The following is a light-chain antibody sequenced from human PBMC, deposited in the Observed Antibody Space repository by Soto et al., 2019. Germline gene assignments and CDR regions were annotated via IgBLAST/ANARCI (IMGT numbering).Light chain of an antibody. Sequence: DFPLTQSPAALSASVPGCLSIXCRASQSISIYLNWYQQKPGKAPKVLIYAASSLQSGVPPRFSGSGSGTDFTLTISSLQPEDFATYFCQQSYNIPRATFGQGTKVDIK. V-gene: IGKV1-39*01. CDR3: QQSYNIPRAT. J-gene: IGKJ1*01. CDR2: AAS. CDR1: QSISIY.